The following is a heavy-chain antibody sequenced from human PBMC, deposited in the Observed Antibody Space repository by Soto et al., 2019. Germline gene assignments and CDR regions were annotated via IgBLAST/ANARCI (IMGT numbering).Heavy chain of an antibody. CDR3: SKDLMIVVVIRYYYYGMDV. Sequence: PGGFLRLSCAASGFTFSSYGMHWVRQAPGKGLEWVAVISYDGSNKYYADSVKGRFTISRDNSKNTLYLQMNSLRAEDTAVYYCSKDLMIVVVIRYYYYGMDVWGQGTTVTVSS. CDR2: ISYDGSNK. D-gene: IGHD3-22*01. V-gene: IGHV3-30*18. J-gene: IGHJ6*02. CDR1: GFTFSSYG.